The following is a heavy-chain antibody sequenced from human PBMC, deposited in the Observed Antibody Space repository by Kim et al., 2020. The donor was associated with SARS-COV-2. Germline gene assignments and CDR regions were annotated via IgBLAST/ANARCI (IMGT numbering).Heavy chain of an antibody. Sequence: SETLSLTCTVSGGSISSSSYYWGWIRQPPGKGLEWIGSIYYSGSTYYNPSLKSRVTISVDTSKNQFSLKLSSVTAADTAVYYCARENYDILTGYTRSHYYFDYWGQGTLVTVSS. CDR3: ARENYDILTGYTRSHYYFDY. V-gene: IGHV4-39*01. CDR1: GGSISSSSYY. D-gene: IGHD3-9*01. CDR2: IYYSGST. J-gene: IGHJ4*02.